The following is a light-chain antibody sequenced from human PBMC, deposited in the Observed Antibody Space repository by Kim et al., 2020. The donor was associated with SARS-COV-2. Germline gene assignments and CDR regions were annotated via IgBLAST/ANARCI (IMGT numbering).Light chain of an antibody. CDR2: DAA. J-gene: IGKJ4*01. Sequence: SPGDRAPLSCRASQRVSSYLAWYQQHPGQAPRLLLYDAATRATSIPARFSGSGSGTDFTLTISSLEHEDFAVDYCQQRSNWPPVTFGGGTKVDIK. CDR1: QRVSSY. V-gene: IGKV3-11*01. CDR3: QQRSNWPPVT.